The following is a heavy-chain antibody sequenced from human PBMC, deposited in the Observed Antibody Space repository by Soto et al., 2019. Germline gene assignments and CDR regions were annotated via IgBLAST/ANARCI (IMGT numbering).Heavy chain of an antibody. D-gene: IGHD3-9*01. V-gene: IGHV1-46*02. CDR2: INPSGGST. Sequence: ASVKVSCKASGYTINSYYMHWVRQAPGQGLEWMGIINPSGGSTSYAQKFQGRVTMTRDTSTSTVYMELSSLRSEDTAVYYCASTKYYDILTGELEYWGQGTLVTVSS. CDR3: ASTKYYDILTGELEY. J-gene: IGHJ4*02. CDR1: GYTINSYY.